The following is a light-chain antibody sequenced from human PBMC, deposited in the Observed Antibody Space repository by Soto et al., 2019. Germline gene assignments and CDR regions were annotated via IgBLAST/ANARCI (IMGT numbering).Light chain of an antibody. V-gene: IGKV1-8*01. CDR2: GAS. CDR1: QDVGRY. Sequence: AIRMTQSPSSLSASAGDRVAIACRASQDVGRYLACYQQKPGQAHKLLIYGASTLQIAVPSRFSGGGSGTDFTLTIRCLQSEDFATYYCQQNKNYPWTFGQTTNVEIK. J-gene: IGKJ1*01. CDR3: QQNKNYPWT.